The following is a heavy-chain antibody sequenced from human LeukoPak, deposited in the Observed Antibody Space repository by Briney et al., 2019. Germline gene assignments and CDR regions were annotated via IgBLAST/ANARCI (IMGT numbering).Heavy chain of an antibody. CDR3: AKGGWNDPYGMDV. D-gene: IGHD1-1*01. Sequence: GGSLGLSCAASGFTFSSYAMSWVRQAPGKGLEWVSAISGSGGSTYYADSVKGRFTISRDNSKNTLYLQMNSLRAEDTAVYYCAKGGWNDPYGMDVWGQGTTVTVSS. CDR2: ISGSGGST. V-gene: IGHV3-23*01. CDR1: GFTFSSYA. J-gene: IGHJ6*02.